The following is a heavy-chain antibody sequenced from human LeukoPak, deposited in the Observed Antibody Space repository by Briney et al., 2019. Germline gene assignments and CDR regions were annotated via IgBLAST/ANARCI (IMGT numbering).Heavy chain of an antibody. CDR1: GFPFSSFA. CDR2: VTARGTSA. Sequence: GGSLRLSCAASGFPFSSFAMSWVRQTPGKGLEWVSTVTARGTSAYYADSVKGRFTVSRDNTNSTLYLQMDSLTAEDTAIYYCAKVTWGSGLNDYWGQGTLVTVPS. J-gene: IGHJ4*02. CDR3: AKVTWGSGLNDY. V-gene: IGHV3-23*01. D-gene: IGHD6-19*01.